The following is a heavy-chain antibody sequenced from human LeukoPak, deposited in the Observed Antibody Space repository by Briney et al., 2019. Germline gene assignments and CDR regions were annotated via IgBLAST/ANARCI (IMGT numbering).Heavy chain of an antibody. CDR3: ARERSIANDY. Sequence: SETLSLTCTVSSDSISNSNYYWGWVRKPRGKGLEWIGSIFYDGTPDYNPSLKSRVTISVDTSKNQFSLKVNSVTAADTAVYYCARERSIANDYWGQGTLVTVSS. J-gene: IGHJ4*02. D-gene: IGHD6-6*01. CDR2: IFYDGTP. CDR1: SDSISNSNYY. V-gene: IGHV4-39*07.